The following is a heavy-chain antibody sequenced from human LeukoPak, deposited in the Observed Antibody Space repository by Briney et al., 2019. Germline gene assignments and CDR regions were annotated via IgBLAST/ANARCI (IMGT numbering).Heavy chain of an antibody. D-gene: IGHD7-27*01. CDR1: GFTFSSQS. J-gene: IGHJ4*02. CDR2: ISGSSGTI. V-gene: IGHV3-48*02. Sequence: GGSLRLSCAASGFTFSSQSMNWVRQAPGKGLERISHISGSSGTIQYADSVKGRFTVSRDNAKNSLYLQMNSLRDEDTAVYYCARSWGKLDFWGQGTLVTVSS. CDR3: ARSWGKLDF.